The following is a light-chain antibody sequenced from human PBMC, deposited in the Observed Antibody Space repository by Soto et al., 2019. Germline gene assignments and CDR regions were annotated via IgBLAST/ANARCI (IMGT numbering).Light chain of an antibody. CDR3: QQYGSSFRYT. J-gene: IGKJ2*01. Sequence: EIVLTQSPGTLSLSPGERATLSCRASQSVNGNYLTWYQQKPGQAHRLLIYGASSRATGIPDRFSGSGSGTDFNLTISRLETEDFAVYYCQQYGSSFRYTFGQGTKLEIK. V-gene: IGKV3-20*01. CDR1: QSVNGNY. CDR2: GAS.